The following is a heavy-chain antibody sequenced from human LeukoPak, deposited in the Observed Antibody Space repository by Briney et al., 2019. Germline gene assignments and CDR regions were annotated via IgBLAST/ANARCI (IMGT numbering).Heavy chain of an antibody. Sequence: PSETLSLTCTVSGGSISSSNNYWGWIRQPPGKRLEWIGSIYYSGSTHYNPSLKSRVTISVDTSKDQFSLKLSSVTAADTAVYYCARDRFDDSSGYYYHYYYYMDVWGKGTTVTVSS. V-gene: IGHV4-39*07. CDR2: IYYSGST. CDR3: ARDRFDDSSGYYYHYYYYMDV. CDR1: GGSISSSNNY. D-gene: IGHD3-22*01. J-gene: IGHJ6*03.